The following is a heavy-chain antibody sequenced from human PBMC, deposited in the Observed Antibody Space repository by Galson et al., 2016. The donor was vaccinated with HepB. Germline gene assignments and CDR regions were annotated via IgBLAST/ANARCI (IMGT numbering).Heavy chain of an antibody. V-gene: IGHV4-31*03. CDR3: ARGNLWSGYPLDP. CDR2: IHHSGNT. CDR1: GASIDSGGYF. J-gene: IGHJ5*02. D-gene: IGHD3-3*01. Sequence: TLSLTCTVSGASIDSGGYFWTWIRQHPGKGLEWVAYIHHSGNTYYNPSLKSRLTISIDTSKNHFSLRLRSVTAADPAVYYCARGNLWSGYPLDPWGQGTLVTVSS.